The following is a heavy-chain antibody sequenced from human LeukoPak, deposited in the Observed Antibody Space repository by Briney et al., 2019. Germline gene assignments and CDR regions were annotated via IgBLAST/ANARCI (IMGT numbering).Heavy chain of an antibody. CDR2: IYTSGSP. Sequence: NSSETLSLTCTVSSGSISSYDWSWIRQPAGKGLEWIGRIYTSGSPNYSPSLKSRVTMSVDTSKNQFSLKLSSVTAADTAVYYCARLSSSWYQDWYFDLWGRGTLVTVSS. CDR1: SGSISSYD. CDR3: ARLSSSWYQDWYFDL. V-gene: IGHV4-4*07. J-gene: IGHJ2*01. D-gene: IGHD6-13*01.